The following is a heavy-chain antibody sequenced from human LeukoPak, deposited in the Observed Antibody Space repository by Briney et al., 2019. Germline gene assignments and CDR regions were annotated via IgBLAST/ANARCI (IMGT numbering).Heavy chain of an antibody. CDR2: ISGDGGGA. J-gene: IGHJ4*02. CDR3: AKASSGSSSRPIDY. V-gene: IGHV3-43*02. D-gene: IGHD3-10*01. CDR1: GFTFHDYA. Sequence: GGSLRLSCVASGFTFHDYAMSWVRQVPGKGLEWVSLISGDGGGASYAGSVKGRFTISRDNSKNSLYLQMNSLRTEDTAFYYCAKASSGSSSRPIDYWGQGTLVTVSS.